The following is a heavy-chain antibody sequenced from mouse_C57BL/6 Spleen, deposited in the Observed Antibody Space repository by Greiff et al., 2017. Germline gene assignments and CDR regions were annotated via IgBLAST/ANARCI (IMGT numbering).Heavy chain of an antibody. V-gene: IGHV1-81*01. Sequence: VMLVESGAELARPGASVKLSCKASGYTFTSYGISWVKQRTGQGLEWIGEIYPRSGNTYYNEKFKGKATLTADKSSSTAYMELRSLTSEDSAVYFCARENYGSSYNYAMDYWGQGTSVTVSS. J-gene: IGHJ4*01. CDR2: IYPRSGNT. CDR1: GYTFTSYG. CDR3: ARENYGSSYNYAMDY. D-gene: IGHD1-1*01.